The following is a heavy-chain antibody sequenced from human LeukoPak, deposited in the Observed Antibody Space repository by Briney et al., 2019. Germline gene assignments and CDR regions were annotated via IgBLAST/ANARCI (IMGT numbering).Heavy chain of an antibody. V-gene: IGHV4-4*02. J-gene: IGHJ4*02. D-gene: IGHD6-13*01. CDR1: GGSISSSNW. Sequence: SGTLSLTCAVSGGSISSSNWWSWVRQPPGKGLEWIGYIYYSGSTYYNPSLKSRVTISIDTSKNQFSLKLSSVTAADTAVYYCARHGHLLAALDYWGQGTLVTVSS. CDR2: IYYSGST. CDR3: ARHGHLLAALDY.